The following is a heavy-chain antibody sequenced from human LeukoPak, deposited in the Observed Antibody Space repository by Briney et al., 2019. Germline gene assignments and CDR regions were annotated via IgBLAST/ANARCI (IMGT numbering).Heavy chain of an antibody. CDR1: GFTFSSYW. Sequence: GGSLRLSCAASGFTFSSYWMSWVRQAPGKGLEWVANIKQDGSEKYYVDSVKGRFTIPRDNAKNSLYLQMNSLRAEDTAVYYCARGDGDFWSGYAQTTFDYWGQGTLVTVSS. CDR2: IKQDGSEK. V-gene: IGHV3-7*01. CDR3: ARGDGDFWSGYAQTTFDY. D-gene: IGHD3-3*01. J-gene: IGHJ4*02.